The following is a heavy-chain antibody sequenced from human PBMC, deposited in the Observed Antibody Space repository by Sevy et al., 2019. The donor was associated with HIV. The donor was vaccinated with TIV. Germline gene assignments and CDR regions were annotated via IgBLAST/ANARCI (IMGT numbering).Heavy chain of an antibody. CDR2: IWYDGSNK. V-gene: IGHV3-33*01. CDR3: AGGSTYSSGWFPPPGPPDAEYFQH. CDR1: GFTFSSYG. J-gene: IGHJ1*01. D-gene: IGHD6-19*01. Sequence: GGSLRLSCAASGFTFSSYGMHWVRQAPGKGLEGVAVIWYDGSNKYYADSVKGRFTISIDNSKNTLYLQLNSVRAEDTAVYYCAGGSTYSSGWFPPPGPPDAEYFQHWGQGTLVTVSS.